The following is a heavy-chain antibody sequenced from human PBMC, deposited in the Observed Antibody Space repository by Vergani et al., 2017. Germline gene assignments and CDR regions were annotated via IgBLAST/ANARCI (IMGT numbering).Heavy chain of an antibody. CDR3: ARDLYPDYYYDGMDV. V-gene: IGHV1-2*02. J-gene: IGHJ6*02. D-gene: IGHD5/OR15-5a*01. Sequence: QVQLVQSGAEVKKPGASVKVSCKASGYTFTGYYMHWVRQAPGQGLEGMGWINPNSGGTNYAQKFQGRVTRTRDTSISAAYMELSRLRSDDTAVYYCARDLYPDYYYDGMDVWGQGTTVTVSS. CDR1: GYTFTGYY. CDR2: INPNSGGT.